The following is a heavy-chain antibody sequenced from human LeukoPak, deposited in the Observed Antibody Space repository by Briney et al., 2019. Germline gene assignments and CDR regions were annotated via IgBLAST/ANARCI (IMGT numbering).Heavy chain of an antibody. V-gene: IGHV4-39*01. Sequence: PSETLSLTCTVSGGSISSSSYYWRWIRQPPGKGLEWIGSIYYSGRNHYHPSLKSRVTISVDTSKNQFSLKLSSRPAADTAVYYCAGRRGIAARRFDAFDIWGQGTMVTVSS. CDR1: GGSISSSSYY. CDR2: IYYSGRN. CDR3: AGRRGIAARRFDAFDI. J-gene: IGHJ3*02. D-gene: IGHD6-6*01.